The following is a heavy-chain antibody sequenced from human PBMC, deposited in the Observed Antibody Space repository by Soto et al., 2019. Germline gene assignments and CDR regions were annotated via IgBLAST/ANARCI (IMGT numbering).Heavy chain of an antibody. J-gene: IGHJ2*01. V-gene: IGHV3-53*02. CDR1: GFSVGSNY. Sequence: EVQLVETGGGLIQPGGSLRLSCAASGFSVGSNYMSWVRQAPGKGLEWVSAIYGGGTTHDADSVKGRFTISRDNSKNTLYLQMNSLRAEDTAVYYCARSSRGGNAGYFNLWGRGTLVTVSS. CDR2: IYGGGTT. D-gene: IGHD2-15*01. CDR3: ARSSRGGNAGYFNL.